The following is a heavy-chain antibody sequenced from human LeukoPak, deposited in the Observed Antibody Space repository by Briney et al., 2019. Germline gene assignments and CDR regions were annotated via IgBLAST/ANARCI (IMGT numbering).Heavy chain of an antibody. J-gene: IGHJ4*02. CDR1: GYTFTGYY. V-gene: IGHV1-2*02. CDR3: ARATITMVRGVIRYYFDY. CDR2: INPNSGGT. D-gene: IGHD3-10*01. Sequence: ASVKVSCKASGYTFTGYYMHWVRQAPGQGLEWMGWINPNSGGTNYAQKFQGRVTMTRDTSISTAYMELSRLRSDDTAVYYCARATITMVRGVIRYYFDYWGQGTLVTVSS.